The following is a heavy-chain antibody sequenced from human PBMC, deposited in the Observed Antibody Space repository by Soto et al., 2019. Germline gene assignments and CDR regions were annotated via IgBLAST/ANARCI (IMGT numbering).Heavy chain of an antibody. CDR2: INPDNGGT. J-gene: IGHJ4*02. CDR1: GYTFTDYF. D-gene: IGHD5-12*01. Sequence: ASVKVSCKASGYTFTDYFIHWVRQAPGQGLEWMGWINPDNGGTVYAQKFQGRITMARDTPVSTVYMELSGLRSGDTAVYYCTRSTQYSASLEFDFWGQGTLVTVSS. CDR3: TRSTQYSASLEFDF. V-gene: IGHV1-2*02.